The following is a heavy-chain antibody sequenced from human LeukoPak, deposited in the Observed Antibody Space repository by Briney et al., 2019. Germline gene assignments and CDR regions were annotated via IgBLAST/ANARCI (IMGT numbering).Heavy chain of an antibody. CDR2: IYPADSDT. CDR3: ARTLQSYGHNYFDP. Sequence: GASLKISCKGSGYDFATYWIGWVRQMPGKGLEWVGIIYPADSDTRYSPSFQGHVTISADYSISTAYLQWSSLKASDTAIYYCARTLQSYGHNYFDPWGQGTLVTVSS. D-gene: IGHD3-16*01. J-gene: IGHJ5*02. V-gene: IGHV5-51*01. CDR1: GYDFATYW.